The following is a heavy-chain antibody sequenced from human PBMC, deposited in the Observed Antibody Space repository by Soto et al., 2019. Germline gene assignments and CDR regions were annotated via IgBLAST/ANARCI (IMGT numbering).Heavy chain of an antibody. CDR1: GFTFSDYY. CDR2: ISSSSSYT. Sequence: GGSLRLSCAASGFTFSDYYMSWIRQAPGKGLEWVSYISSSSSYTNYADSVKGRFTISRDNAKNSLYLQMNSLRAEDTAVYYCARDRYYDSSGYSPLDYWGQGTLVTVSS. D-gene: IGHD3-22*01. J-gene: IGHJ4*02. V-gene: IGHV3-11*06. CDR3: ARDRYYDSSGYSPLDY.